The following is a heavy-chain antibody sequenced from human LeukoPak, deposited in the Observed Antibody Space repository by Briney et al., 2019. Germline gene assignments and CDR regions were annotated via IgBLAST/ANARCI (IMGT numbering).Heavy chain of an antibody. Sequence: ASVKVSCRASGGTFSSYAISWVRQAPGQGLEWMGRIIPILGIANYAQKFQGRVTITADKSTSTAYMELSSLRSEDTAVFYCASFRGGGDGIVVVPAAMAEDAFDIWGQGTMVTVSS. V-gene: IGHV1-69*04. CDR2: IIPILGIA. J-gene: IGHJ3*02. CDR1: GGTFSSYA. CDR3: ASFRGGGDGIVVVPAAMAEDAFDI. D-gene: IGHD2-2*01.